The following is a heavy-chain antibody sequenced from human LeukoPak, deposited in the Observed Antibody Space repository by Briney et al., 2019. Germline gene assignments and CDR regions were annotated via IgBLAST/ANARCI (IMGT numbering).Heavy chain of an antibody. J-gene: IGHJ5*02. D-gene: IGHD3-10*01. CDR3: ARIRTRGSYMVRGGWFDP. CDR1: GDSISTSSYY. V-gene: IGHV4-39*07. CDR2: IYYSGST. Sequence: TASETLSLTCTVSGDSISTSSYYWGWIRQPPGKGLEWIGSIYYSGSTYYNPSLKSRVTISVDTSKNQFSLKLSSVTAADTAVYYCARIRTRGSYMVRGGWFDPWGQGTLVTVSS.